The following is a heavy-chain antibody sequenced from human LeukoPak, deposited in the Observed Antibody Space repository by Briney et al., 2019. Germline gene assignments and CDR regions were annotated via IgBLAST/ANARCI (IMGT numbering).Heavy chain of an antibody. CDR2: TYYNYRRYN. V-gene: IGHV6-1*01. Sequence: SQTLSLTCAISGDSVSSNSAAWNWIRQSPSRGLEWLGRTYYNYRRYNDYAVSLKSRITIHPDTSKNQFSLQLNSVTPEDTAVYYCAKDSGWRFDHWGQGTLVTVTS. J-gene: IGHJ4*02. CDR1: GDSVSSNSAA. CDR3: AKDSGWRFDH. D-gene: IGHD6-19*01.